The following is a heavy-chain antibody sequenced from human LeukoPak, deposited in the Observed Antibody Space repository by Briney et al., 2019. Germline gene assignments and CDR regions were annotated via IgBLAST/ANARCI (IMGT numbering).Heavy chain of an antibody. V-gene: IGHV4-59*01. D-gene: IGHD6-13*01. CDR1: GGSITSYY. Sequence: SETLSLTCTVSGGSITSYYWHLIRQPPGKRLEWIGLIYYSGSSNYNPSLTSRVTISADTSKNQFSLKLSSVTAADTAVYYCASGGGTSWFDYWGQGTLVTVSS. CDR2: IYYSGSS. J-gene: IGHJ4*02. CDR3: ASGGGTSWFDY.